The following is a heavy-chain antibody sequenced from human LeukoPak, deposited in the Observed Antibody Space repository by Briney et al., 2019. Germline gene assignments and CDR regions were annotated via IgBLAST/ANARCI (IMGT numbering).Heavy chain of an antibody. CDR1: GFTFSSYS. V-gene: IGHV3-33*08. J-gene: IGHJ4*02. CDR3: ARHNHGYDWDF. Sequence: GGSLRLSCAASGFTFSSYSMNWVRQAPGKGLVWVTVIWPDGSIKYYADSVKGRFTVSRDNSKNTLYLQMNSLRAEDTAVYYCARHNHGYDWDFWGQGTLVTVSS. D-gene: IGHD5-12*01. CDR2: IWPDGSIK.